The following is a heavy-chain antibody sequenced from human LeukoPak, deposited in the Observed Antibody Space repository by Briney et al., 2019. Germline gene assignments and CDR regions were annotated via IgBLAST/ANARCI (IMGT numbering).Heavy chain of an antibody. CDR2: ISKSGSTI. CDR3: ARDRSLHY. Sequence: QPGGSLRLSCVASGFTFSIYDMNWFRQAPGKGLEWVSYISKSGSTIYYADSVRGRFTISRDNAKNSLDLQMNSLRAEGTAVYYCARDRSLHYWGPGTLVTVSS. J-gene: IGHJ4*02. V-gene: IGHV3-48*03. CDR1: GFTFSIYD.